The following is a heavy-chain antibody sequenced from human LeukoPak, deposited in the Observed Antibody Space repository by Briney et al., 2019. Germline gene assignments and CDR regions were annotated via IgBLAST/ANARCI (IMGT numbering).Heavy chain of an antibody. V-gene: IGHV4-4*07. J-gene: IGHJ6*03. CDR3: AREERVVPAAISRPYYYYYMGV. Sequence: SETLSLTCTVSGGSISSYYWSWIRQPAGKGLEWIGRIYTSGSTNYNPSLKSRVTMSVDTSKNQSSLKLSSVTAADTAVYYCAREERVVPAAISRPYYYYYMGVWGKGTTVTVSS. D-gene: IGHD2-2*02. CDR1: GGSISSYY. CDR2: IYTSGST.